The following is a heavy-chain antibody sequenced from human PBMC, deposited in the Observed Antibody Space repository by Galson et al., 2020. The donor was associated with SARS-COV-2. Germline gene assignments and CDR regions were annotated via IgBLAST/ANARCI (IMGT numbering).Heavy chain of an antibody. J-gene: IGHJ6*03. D-gene: IGHD4-17*01. CDR1: GFTFSSYG. V-gene: IGHV3-33*01. CDR3: ASDYGDYQNYYYYYYYMDV. Sequence: QLGESLKISCAASGFTFSSYGMHWVRQAPGKGLEWVAVIWYDGSNKYYADSVKGRFTISRDNSKNTLYLQMNSLRAEDTAVYYCASDYGDYQNYYYYYYYMDVWGKGTTVTVSS. CDR2: IWYDGSNK.